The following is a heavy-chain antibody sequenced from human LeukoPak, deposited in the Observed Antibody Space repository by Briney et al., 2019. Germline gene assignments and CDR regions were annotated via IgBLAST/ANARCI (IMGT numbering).Heavy chain of an antibody. J-gene: IGHJ4*02. CDR1: GFTFSGSA. D-gene: IGHD1-26*01. V-gene: IGHV3-73*01. Sequence: GGSLKLSCAASGFTFSGSAMHWVRQASGKGLEWVGRIRNKANNYATAYAASVKGRFTISRDESKNMAYLQMNSLKTEDTAVYYCSGTVGTTSLDSWGQGTLVIVSS. CDR2: IRNKANNYAT. CDR3: SGTVGTTSLDS.